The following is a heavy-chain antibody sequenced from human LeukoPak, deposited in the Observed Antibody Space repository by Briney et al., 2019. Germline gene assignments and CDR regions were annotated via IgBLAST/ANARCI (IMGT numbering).Heavy chain of an antibody. CDR1: GGSISSYY. Sequence: SETLSLTCTVSGGSISSYYWSWIRQPPGKGLEWIGYIYYGGSTNYNPSLKSRVTISEDTPKNQFSLKLSSVTAADTAVYYCARDPSGLSRFDYWGQGTLVTVSS. V-gene: IGHV4-59*01. D-gene: IGHD3-10*01. J-gene: IGHJ4*02. CDR2: IYYGGST. CDR3: ARDPSGLSRFDY.